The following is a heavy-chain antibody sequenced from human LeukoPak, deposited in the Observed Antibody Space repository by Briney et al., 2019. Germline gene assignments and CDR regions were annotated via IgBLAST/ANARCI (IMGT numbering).Heavy chain of an antibody. D-gene: IGHD1-26*01. CDR2: IYHSGST. CDR3: ARGKSRGSHIDY. J-gene: IGHJ4*02. V-gene: IGHV4-38-2*02. Sequence: SETLSLTCTVSGYSISTDYYWGWIRQPPGKGLEWIGTIYHSGSTYYNPSLKSRVTISVDTSKNQFSLKLRSVTAADTALYYCARGKSRGSHIDYWGQGTLVTVSS. CDR1: GYSISTDYY.